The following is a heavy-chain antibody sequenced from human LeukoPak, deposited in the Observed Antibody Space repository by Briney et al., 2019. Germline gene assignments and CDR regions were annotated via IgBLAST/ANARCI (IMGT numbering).Heavy chain of an antibody. CDR1: GFTFSSYS. CDR3: ARDSSMIPPYFAY. J-gene: IGHJ4*02. Sequence: GGALGLSFAASGFTFSSYSMNWGRPAPGKGREWGSSISSSSSYIYYADSVKGRFTISRDNAKNSLYLQMNSLRAEDTAVYYCARDSSMIPPYFAYWGQGTLVTVSS. CDR2: ISSSSSYI. D-gene: IGHD3-16*01. V-gene: IGHV3-21*01.